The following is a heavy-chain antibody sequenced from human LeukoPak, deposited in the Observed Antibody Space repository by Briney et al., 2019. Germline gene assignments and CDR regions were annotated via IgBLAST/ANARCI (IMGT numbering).Heavy chain of an antibody. CDR2: ISGSAGST. CDR3: AKDKYSPNINNWFDP. J-gene: IGHJ5*02. CDR1: GFTFSSYA. V-gene: IGHV3-23*01. D-gene: IGHD5-18*01. Sequence: GGSLRLPCAASGFTFSSYAMSWVRQAPGKRLEWVSAISGSAGSTYYADSVKGRFTISRDNSKNTLYLQMNSLRAEDTAVYYCAKDKYSPNINNWFDPWGQGTLVTVSS.